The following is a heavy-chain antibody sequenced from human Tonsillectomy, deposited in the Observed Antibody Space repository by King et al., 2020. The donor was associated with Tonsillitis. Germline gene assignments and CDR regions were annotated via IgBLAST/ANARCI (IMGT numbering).Heavy chain of an antibody. CDR1: GFTFSGSA. D-gene: IGHD6-6*01. V-gene: IGHV3-73*01. CDR3: TRMYSSSSGGGVAFDS. CDR2: IRSKANSYAT. Sequence: VQLVESGGGLVQPGGSLKLSCAASGFTFSGSAMHWVRQASGKGLEWVGRIRSKANSYATAYTASLKSRFTISRDDSKNKVYLQMNSLKTEDTAVYYCTRMYSSSSGGGVAFDSWGQGTLVTVS. J-gene: IGHJ4*02.